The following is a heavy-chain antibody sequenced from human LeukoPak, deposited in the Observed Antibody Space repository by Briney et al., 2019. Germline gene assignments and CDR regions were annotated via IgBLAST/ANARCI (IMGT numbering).Heavy chain of an antibody. J-gene: IGHJ6*02. CDR2: INPNSGGT. CDR1: GYTFTGYY. Sequence: ASVKVSCKASGYTFTGYYMHWVRQAPGQGLEWMGWINPNSGGTNYAQKFQGRVTMTRDTSISTAYMELSRLRSDDTAVYYCAQGPRITIFGVVITPYYYYDMDVWGQGTTVTVSS. D-gene: IGHD3-3*01. V-gene: IGHV1-2*02. CDR3: AQGPRITIFGVVITPYYYYDMDV.